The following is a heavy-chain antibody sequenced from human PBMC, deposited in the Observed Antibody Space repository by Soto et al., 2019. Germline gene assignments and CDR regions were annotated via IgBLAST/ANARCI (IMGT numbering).Heavy chain of an antibody. CDR3: ATDVYYASSIDY. J-gene: IGHJ4*02. CDR1: GFTFSSYA. D-gene: IGHD3-22*01. V-gene: IGHV3-23*01. Sequence: GSLRLSCAASGFTFSSYAMSWVRQAPGKGLEWVSAISGSGGSTYYADSVKGRFTISRDNSKNTLYLQMNSLRAEDTAVYYCATDVYYASSIDYWGQGTMVTVST. CDR2: ISGSGGST.